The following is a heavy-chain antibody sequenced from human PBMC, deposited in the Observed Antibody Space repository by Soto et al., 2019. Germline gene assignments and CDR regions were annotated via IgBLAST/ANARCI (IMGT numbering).Heavy chain of an antibody. Sequence: SETLSLTCTVSGAFSSTYYWSWIRQPPGKGLEWIGYMNNIGRTNYNPFLKSRVTISLDTSKNQFSLKLSSVIAADTAVYYCARSFCRDAVRCNWFDPWGLGTLVTVSS. J-gene: IGHJ5*02. CDR2: MNNIGRT. V-gene: IGHV4-59*01. CDR1: GAFSSTYY. D-gene: IGHD2-8*01. CDR3: ARSFCRDAVRCNWFDP.